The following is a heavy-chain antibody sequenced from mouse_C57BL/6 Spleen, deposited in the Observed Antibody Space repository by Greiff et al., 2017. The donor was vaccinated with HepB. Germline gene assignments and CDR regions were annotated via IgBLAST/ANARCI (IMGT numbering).Heavy chain of an antibody. CDR2: IYPGDGDT. D-gene: IGHD2-3*01. J-gene: IGHJ2*01. CDR3: ARFGYYEDFDY. V-gene: IGHV1-82*01. CDR1: GYAFSSSW. Sequence: QVQLQQSGPELVKPGASVKISCKASGYAFSSSWMNWVKQRPGKGLEWIGRIYPGDGDTNYNQKFKGKSTLTVDKSSSTAYMQLSSLTSEDSAVYYCARFGYYEDFDYWGQGTTLTVSS.